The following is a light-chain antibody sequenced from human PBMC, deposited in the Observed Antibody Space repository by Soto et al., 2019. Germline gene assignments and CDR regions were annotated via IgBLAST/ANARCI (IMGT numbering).Light chain of an antibody. CDR1: QSVSHNY. CDR2: GVS. V-gene: IGKV3-20*01. Sequence: EIVLTQSPGTLSLSPGERATLSCRASQSVSHNYIAWYQQRPGQAPRLLLYGVSTRAPGVPDRFSGSGSGTDLTLTIFTLEPEDFAVYFCQHYDSSQFTFGPGNKVDIK. J-gene: IGKJ3*01. CDR3: QHYDSSQFT.